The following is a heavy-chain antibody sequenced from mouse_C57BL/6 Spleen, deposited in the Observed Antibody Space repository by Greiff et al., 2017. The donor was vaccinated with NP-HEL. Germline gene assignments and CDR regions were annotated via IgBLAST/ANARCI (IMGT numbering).Heavy chain of an antibody. CDR3: AREGDYPLAY. Sequence: DVQLVESGPGLVKPSQSLSLTCSVTGYSITSGYYWNWIRQFPGNKLEWMGYISYDGSNNYNPSLKNRISITRDTSKNQFFLKLNSVTTEDTATYYCAREGDYPLAYWGQGTLVTVSA. J-gene: IGHJ3*01. CDR1: GYSITSGYY. D-gene: IGHD2-4*01. CDR2: ISYDGSN. V-gene: IGHV3-6*01.